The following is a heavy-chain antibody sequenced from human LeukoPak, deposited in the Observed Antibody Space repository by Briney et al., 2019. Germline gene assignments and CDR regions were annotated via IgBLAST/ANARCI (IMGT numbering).Heavy chain of an antibody. CDR2: IYHSGST. CDR3: ASSIGIAVAGTLDY. CDR1: GYSISSGYY. V-gene: IGHV4-38-2*01. D-gene: IGHD6-19*01. Sequence: SETLSLTCAVSGYSISSGYYWGWIRQPPGKGLEWIGSIYHSGSTYYNPSLKSRVTISVDTSKNQFSLKLSSVTAADTAVYYCASSIGIAVAGTLDYWGQGTLVTASS. J-gene: IGHJ4*02.